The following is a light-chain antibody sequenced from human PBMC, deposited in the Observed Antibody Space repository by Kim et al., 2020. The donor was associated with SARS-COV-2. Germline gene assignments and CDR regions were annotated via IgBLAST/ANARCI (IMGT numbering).Light chain of an antibody. V-gene: IGLV3-27*01. CDR1: VLAKKY. Sequence: VSPGQTARLTCSGDVLAKKYARWFQQEPGQAPVLVIYKDRERPSGIPERFSGSSSGTTVTLTISGAQVEDEADYYCYSAADNNLVFGGGTQLTVL. J-gene: IGLJ3*02. CDR2: KDR. CDR3: YSAADNNLV.